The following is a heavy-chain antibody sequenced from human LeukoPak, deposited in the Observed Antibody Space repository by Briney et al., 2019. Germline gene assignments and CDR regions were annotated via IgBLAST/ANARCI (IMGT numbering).Heavy chain of an antibody. Sequence: PSETLSLTCSVSGGSITTWHWSWIRQPPGKGLEWIGSLYYSGSTNYNPSLKSRVTISVDTSKNQFSLKLSSVTAADTAVYYCARVGCGGDCYPYYYYYYYMDVWGKGTTVTISS. CDR3: ARVGCGGDCYPYYYYYYYMDV. CDR1: GGSITTWH. CDR2: LYYSGST. V-gene: IGHV4-59*01. J-gene: IGHJ6*03. D-gene: IGHD2-21*02.